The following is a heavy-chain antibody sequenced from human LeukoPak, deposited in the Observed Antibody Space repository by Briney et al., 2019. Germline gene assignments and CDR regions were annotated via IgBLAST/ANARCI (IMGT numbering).Heavy chain of an antibody. CDR1: GGSISSSSYY. CDR3: ARQGVDSSGWYHREYFDY. V-gene: IGHV4-39*01. Sequence: SETLSLSCTVSGGSISSSSYYWGWIRQPPGKGLEWIGSIYYSGSTYYNPSLKSRVTISVDTSKNQFSLKLSSVTAADTAVYYCARQGVDSSGWYHREYFDYWGQGTLVTVSS. J-gene: IGHJ4*02. D-gene: IGHD6-19*01. CDR2: IYYSGST.